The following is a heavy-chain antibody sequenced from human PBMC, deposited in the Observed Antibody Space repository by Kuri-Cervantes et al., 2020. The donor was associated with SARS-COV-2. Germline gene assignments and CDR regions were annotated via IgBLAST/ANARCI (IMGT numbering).Heavy chain of an antibody. CDR1: GGSFSGYY. J-gene: IGHJ4*02. D-gene: IGHD5-18*01. Sequence: GSLRLSCAVYGGSFSGYYWSWIRQPPGKGLEWIGEINHSGSTNYSSSLKSRVTMSVDTSKNQFSLKLSSVTAADTAVYYCARLRNTATLDYWGQGTLVTVSS. V-gene: IGHV4-34*01. CDR3: ARLRNTATLDY. CDR2: INHSGST.